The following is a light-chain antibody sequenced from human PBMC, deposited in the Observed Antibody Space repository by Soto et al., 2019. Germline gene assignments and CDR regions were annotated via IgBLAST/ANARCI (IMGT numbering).Light chain of an antibody. CDR1: NSDVGSYNH. J-gene: IGLJ1*01. CDR2: EVG. Sequence: QSALTQPPSVSGSPGQSVTISCTGTNSDVGSYNHVSWYQQPPGAAPKLMIYEVGNRPSGVPDRFSGSKSGNTASLTISGLQAEDVADYYCSSYTTSSTYVFGTGTKLTVL. V-gene: IGLV2-18*02. CDR3: SSYTTSSTYV.